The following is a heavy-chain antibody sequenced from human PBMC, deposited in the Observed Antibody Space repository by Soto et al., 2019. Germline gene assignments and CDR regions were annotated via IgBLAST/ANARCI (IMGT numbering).Heavy chain of an antibody. D-gene: IGHD3-9*01. V-gene: IGHV4-59*08. CDR1: GGSISSYY. CDR3: ARTTNILRGGVGYYMDV. J-gene: IGHJ6*03. CDR2: IYYSGST. Sequence: SETLSLTCTVSGGSISSYYWSWIRQPPGKGLEWIGYIYYSGSTNYNPSLKSRVTISVDTSKNQFSLKLSSVTAADTAVYYCARTTNILRGGVGYYMDVWGKGTTVTVSS.